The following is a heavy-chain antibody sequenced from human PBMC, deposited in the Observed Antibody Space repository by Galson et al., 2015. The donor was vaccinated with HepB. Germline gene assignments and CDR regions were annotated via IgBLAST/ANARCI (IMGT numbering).Heavy chain of an antibody. CDR2: IWYDGSNK. Sequence: SLRLSCAASGFTFSSYGMHWVRQAPGKGLEWVAVIWYDGSNKYYADSVKGRFTISRDNSKNTLYLQMNSLRAEDTAVYYCARDTGDTAMSDAFDIWGQGTMVTVSS. D-gene: IGHD5-18*01. CDR3: ARDTGDTAMSDAFDI. CDR1: GFTFSSYG. J-gene: IGHJ3*02. V-gene: IGHV3-33*08.